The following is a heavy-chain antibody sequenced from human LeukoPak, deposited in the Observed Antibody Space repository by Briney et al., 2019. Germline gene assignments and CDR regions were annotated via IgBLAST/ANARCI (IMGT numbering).Heavy chain of an antibody. CDR1: GYTFTGYY. J-gene: IGHJ4*02. V-gene: IGHV1-2*02. D-gene: IGHD3-22*01. Sequence: ASVKFSCKASGYTFTGYYMHWVRQAPGQGLEWMGWINPNSGGTNYAQKFQGRVTMTRDTSISIAYMELSRLRSDDTAVYYCARDNYDSSGYYYDYWGQGTLVTVSS. CDR2: INPNSGGT. CDR3: ARDNYDSSGYYYDY.